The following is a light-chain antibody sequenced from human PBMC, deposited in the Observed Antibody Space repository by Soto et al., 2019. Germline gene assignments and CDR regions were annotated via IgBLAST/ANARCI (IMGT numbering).Light chain of an antibody. J-gene: IGKJ1*01. CDR2: GAS. V-gene: IGKV3-20*01. Sequence: EIVLTQSPGTLSLSPGERATLSCRASQSVSSSYLVWYQQKPGQAPRLLIYGASSRATGIPDRFSGSGSGTDFTLTISRPEPEDFAVYYCHHYGSSRTFGQGTKVDIK. CDR3: HHYGSSRT. CDR1: QSVSSSY.